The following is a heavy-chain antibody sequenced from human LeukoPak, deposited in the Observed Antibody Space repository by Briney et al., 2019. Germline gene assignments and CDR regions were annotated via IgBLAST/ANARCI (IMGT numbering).Heavy chain of an antibody. J-gene: IGHJ4*02. V-gene: IGHV3-11*06. Sequence: GGSLRLSCTASGFTFSDYYMSWIRQARGKGLEWVSYISYTGSYTNYADSVKGRFTISRDNAKNSLYLQMNNLRTEDTAVYYCARGNSIDYWGQGTLVTVSS. CDR2: ISYTGSYT. CDR3: ARGNSIDY. CDR1: GFTFSDYY. D-gene: IGHD6-13*01.